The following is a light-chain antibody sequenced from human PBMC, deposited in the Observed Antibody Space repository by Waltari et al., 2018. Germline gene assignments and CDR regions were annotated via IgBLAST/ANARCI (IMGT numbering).Light chain of an antibody. CDR3: QKYDRLPAT. CDR1: QSVSRF. J-gene: IGKJ1*01. Sequence: IVLTQSPGPLSLSPGERSTLSCRASQSVSRFLAWYQQEPGQAPSPRISGPSSRATGIPDRFSGSGSGTDFSLTISRLEPEDFAVYYCQKYDRLPATFGQGTKVEIK. V-gene: IGKV3-20*01. CDR2: GPS.